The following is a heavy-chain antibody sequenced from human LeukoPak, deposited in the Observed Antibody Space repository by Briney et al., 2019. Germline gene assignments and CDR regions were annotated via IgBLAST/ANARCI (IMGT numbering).Heavy chain of an antibody. CDR2: ISSSGSTI. CDR1: GFTFSSYE. Sequence: GGSLRLSCAASGFTFSSYEMNWVRQAPGKGPEWVSYISSSGSTIYYADSVKGRFTISRDNAKNSLYLQMNSLRAEDMALYYCAKDMGSSSWYYFDYWGQGTLVTVSS. J-gene: IGHJ4*02. CDR3: AKDMGSSSWYYFDY. V-gene: IGHV3-48*03. D-gene: IGHD6-13*01.